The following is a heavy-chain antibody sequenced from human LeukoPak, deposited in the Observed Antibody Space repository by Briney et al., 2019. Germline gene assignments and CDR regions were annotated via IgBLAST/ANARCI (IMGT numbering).Heavy chain of an antibody. V-gene: IGHV3-7*01. D-gene: IGHD3-3*01. J-gene: IGHJ4*02. Sequence: GGSLRLSCAASGFTFSSYWMSWVRQAPGKGLEWVANIKQDGSDKYYVDSVKGRFTISRDNSKNTLYLQMNSLRAEDTAVYYCNAFGVRGDFDYWGQGTLVTVSS. CDR2: IKQDGSDK. CDR3: NAFGVRGDFDY. CDR1: GFTFSSYW.